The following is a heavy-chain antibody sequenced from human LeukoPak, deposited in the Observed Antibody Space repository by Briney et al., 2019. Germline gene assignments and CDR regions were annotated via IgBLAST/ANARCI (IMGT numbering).Heavy chain of an antibody. J-gene: IGHJ6*04. CDR2: ISSSSSYI. CDR1: GFTFSSYS. V-gene: IGHV3-21*01. D-gene: IGHD6-13*01. Sequence: PGGSLRLSCAASGFTFSSYSMNWVRQAPGKGLEWVSSISSSSSYIYYADSVKGRFTISRDNAKNSLYLQMNSLRAEDTAVYYCGTLQQPLAYSSPGSGGKGTTVTVSS. CDR3: GTLQQPLAYSSPGS.